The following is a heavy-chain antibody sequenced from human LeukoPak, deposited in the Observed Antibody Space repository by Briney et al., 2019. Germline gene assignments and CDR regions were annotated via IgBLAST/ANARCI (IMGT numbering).Heavy chain of an antibody. CDR2: ISRHGSNT. CDR3: TRVGDNDAFDI. CDR1: GFTFSSYA. Sequence: GGSLRLSCAASGFTFSSYAMHWVRQAPGKRLEYVSAISRHGSNTYYANPVKGRFTISRDNSKNTLYLQMGSLRAEDMAVFYCTRVGDNDAFDIWGQGTVVTVSS. V-gene: IGHV3-64*01. D-gene: IGHD4-17*01. J-gene: IGHJ3*02.